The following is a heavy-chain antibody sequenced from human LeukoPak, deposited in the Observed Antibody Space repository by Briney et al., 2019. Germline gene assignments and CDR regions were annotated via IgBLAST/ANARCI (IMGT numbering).Heavy chain of an antibody. J-gene: IGHJ4*02. CDR1: GGTFSGYY. CDR2: IYYSGST. D-gene: IGHD3-10*01. V-gene: IGHV4-30-4*08. Sequence: SETLSLTCAVYGGTFSGYYCSSIRQPPGKGLEWIGYIYYSGSTYYNPSLKSRVTISVDTSKNQFSLKLSSVTAADTAVYYCARDFAYGSGSHPLDYWGQGTLVTVSS. CDR3: ARDFAYGSGSHPLDY.